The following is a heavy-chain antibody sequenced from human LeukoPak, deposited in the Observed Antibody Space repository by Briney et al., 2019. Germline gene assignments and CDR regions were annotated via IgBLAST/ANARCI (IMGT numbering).Heavy chain of an antibody. CDR2: INQSGST. V-gene: IGHV4-34*01. CDR3: ARQAYSNLVNWFDP. Sequence: KAPETLSLTCAVYGGSFSGHYWRWIRQPPGKGLEWIGEINQSGSTNYTPSLKSRVTISVDTYKNQFSLKLSSVTAADTAVYYCARQAYSNLVNWFDPWGQGTLVTVSS. D-gene: IGHD4-11*01. J-gene: IGHJ5*02. CDR1: GGSFSGHY.